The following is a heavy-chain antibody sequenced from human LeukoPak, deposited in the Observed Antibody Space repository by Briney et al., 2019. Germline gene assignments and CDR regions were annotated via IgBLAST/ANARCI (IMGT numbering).Heavy chain of an antibody. J-gene: IGHJ4*02. V-gene: IGHV4-59*01. CDR1: GGSISSYY. D-gene: IGHD3-22*01. CDR2: IYYSGST. CDR3: ARLEGHYDSSGHDY. Sequence: PSETLSLTCTVSGGSISSYYWSWIRQPPGKGLEWIGYIYYSGSTNYNPSLKSRVTISVDTSKNQFSLKLSSVTAADTAVYYCARLEGHYDSSGHDYWGQGTLVTVSS.